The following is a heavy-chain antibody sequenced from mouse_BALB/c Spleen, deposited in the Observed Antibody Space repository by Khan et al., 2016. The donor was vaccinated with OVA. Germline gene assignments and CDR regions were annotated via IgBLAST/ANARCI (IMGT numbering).Heavy chain of an antibody. J-gene: IGHJ3*01. V-gene: IGHV5-9-3*01. Sequence: EVELVESGGDLVKPGGSLKLSCSASGFTFSTFAMSWVRQTPEKRLEWVATISSGGDYIYYPDSVKGRFTISRDNAKNTLYLQMSSLRSEATAMYYCARHNYGPFAYWGEGTLVTVSA. D-gene: IGHD1-1*01. CDR3: ARHNYGPFAY. CDR1: GFTFSTFA. CDR2: ISSGGDYI.